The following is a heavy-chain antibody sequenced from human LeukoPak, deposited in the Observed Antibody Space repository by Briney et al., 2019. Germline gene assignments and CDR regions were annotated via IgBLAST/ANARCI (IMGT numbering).Heavy chain of an antibody. D-gene: IGHD6-19*01. J-gene: IGHJ5*02. CDR3: ARAVAVAGDWDWFDA. V-gene: IGHV3-66*01. Sequence: GGSLRLSCAASGFTFSSCSMNWVRQAPGKGLEWVSVIYSGGTTKYADSVKGRFFISRDNSKNTLYLQMNSLRVEDSAVYYCARAVAVAGDWDWFDAWGQGTLVTVSS. CDR1: GFTFSSCS. CDR2: IYSGGTT.